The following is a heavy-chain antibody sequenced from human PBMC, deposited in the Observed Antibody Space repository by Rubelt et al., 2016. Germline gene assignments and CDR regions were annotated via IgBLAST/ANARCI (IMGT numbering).Heavy chain of an antibody. CDR1: GYTLTELS. CDR3: ATFGGSYYSLWGFDY. CDR2: FDPEDGET. Sequence: QVQLVQSGAEVKKPGASVKVSCKVSGYTLTELSMHWVRQAPGKGLEWMGGFDPEDGETIYAQKFPGRCTMTEDKSTDTAYMELSSLRSEDTAVYYCATFGGSYYSLWGFDYWGQGTLVTVSS. D-gene: IGHD1-26*01. J-gene: IGHJ4*02. V-gene: IGHV1-24*01.